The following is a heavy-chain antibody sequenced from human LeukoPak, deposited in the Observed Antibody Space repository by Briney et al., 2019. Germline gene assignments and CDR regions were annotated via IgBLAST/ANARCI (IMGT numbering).Heavy chain of an antibody. Sequence: GGSLRLSCAASGYTFSNFWMSWVRQAPGKGLEWVANIKQDGSEQHYVDSVKGRFTISRDNAKNSVYLQMNSLRAEDTAVYYCARRHHFGFLDSWGQGTLVTVSS. J-gene: IGHJ4*02. D-gene: IGHD3-10*01. CDR1: GYTFSNFW. CDR2: IKQDGSEQ. CDR3: ARRHHFGFLDS. V-gene: IGHV3-7*04.